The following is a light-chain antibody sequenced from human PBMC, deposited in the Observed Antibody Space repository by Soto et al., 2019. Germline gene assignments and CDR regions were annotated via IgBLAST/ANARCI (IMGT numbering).Light chain of an antibody. CDR3: QQRSNWPLT. CDR2: DAS. CDR1: QSVSSY. Sequence: EIVLTQSPATPPLSPGERATLSCRASQSVSSYLAWYQQKPCQAPRLLIYDASNRDTGIPARFSGSGSGTDFTLTISSLEPEDFAVYYCQQRSNWPLTFGGGTKVEIK. V-gene: IGKV3-11*01. J-gene: IGKJ4*01.